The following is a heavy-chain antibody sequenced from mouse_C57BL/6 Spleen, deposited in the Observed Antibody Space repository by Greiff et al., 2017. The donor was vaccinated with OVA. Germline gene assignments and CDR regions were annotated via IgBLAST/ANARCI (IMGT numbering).Heavy chain of an antibody. Sequence: EVMLVESGGGLVKPGGSLKLSCAASGFTFSSYAMSWVRQTPEKRLEWVATISDGGSYTYYPDNVEGRFTISRDDSESMLYLQMNNLKTEDTAMYYCVRHLLRDAMDYWGQGTSVTVSS. CDR2: ISDGGSYT. D-gene: IGHD1-1*01. CDR1: GFTFSSYA. V-gene: IGHV5-4*03. CDR3: VRHLLRDAMDY. J-gene: IGHJ4*01.